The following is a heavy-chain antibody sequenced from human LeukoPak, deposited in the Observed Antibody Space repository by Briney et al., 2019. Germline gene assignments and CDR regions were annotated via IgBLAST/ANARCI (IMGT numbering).Heavy chain of an antibody. J-gene: IGHJ4*02. Sequence: SETLSLTCTVSGGSISSYYWSWIRQPPGKGLEWIGYIYYSGSTNYNPSLKSRVTISVDTSKNQFSLKLSSVTAADTAVYYCARDLDSGSYSDYYFDYWGQGTLVTVSS. CDR2: IYYSGST. V-gene: IGHV4-59*12. D-gene: IGHD1-26*01. CDR1: GGSISSYY. CDR3: ARDLDSGSYSDYYFDY.